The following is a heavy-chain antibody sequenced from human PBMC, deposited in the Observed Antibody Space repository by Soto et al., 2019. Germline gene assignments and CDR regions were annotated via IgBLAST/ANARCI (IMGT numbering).Heavy chain of an antibody. D-gene: IGHD4-17*01. CDR3: AKDRYGDYGGIDY. J-gene: IGHJ4*02. Sequence: EVQLLESGGGLVQPGGSLRLSCAASGFTFSTYAMIRVRQAPGKGLEWVSVITGSGGSTYYADSVKGRFTISRDTSKNTLFPQMNSLRAEDTAVYYCAKDRYGDYGGIDYWGQGTMVTVSS. CDR1: GFTFSTYA. V-gene: IGHV3-23*01. CDR2: ITGSGGST.